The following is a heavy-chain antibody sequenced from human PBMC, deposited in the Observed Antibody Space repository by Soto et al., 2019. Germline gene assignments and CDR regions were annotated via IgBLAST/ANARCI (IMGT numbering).Heavy chain of an antibody. J-gene: IGHJ5*02. CDR2: IYYSGST. V-gene: IGHV4-30-4*01. CDR3: ARDRLRNWFDP. Sequence: SETLSLTCTVSGGSISSGDYYWSWIRQPPGKGLEWIGYIYYSGSTYYNPSPKSRVTISVDTSKNQFSLKLSSVTAADTAVYYCARDRLRNWFDPWGQGTLVTVSS. CDR1: GGSISSGDYY.